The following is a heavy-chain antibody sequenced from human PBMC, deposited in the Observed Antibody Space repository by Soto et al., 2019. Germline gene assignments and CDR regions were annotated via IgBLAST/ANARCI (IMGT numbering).Heavy chain of an antibody. CDR3: SSFIMVVGWFDPNYYHGMDV. CDR2: ISGYNGNT. V-gene: IGHV1-18*01. D-gene: IGHD6-19*01. CDR1: GYTFSNYG. Sequence: QVQLVKSGAEVKKPGASVTVSCKTSGYTFSNYGINWVRQAPGQGLEWMGWISGYNGNTNYAQTVQGRVTMTTDTSTGTVYMELRSLKSDDTAIYYCSSFIMVVGWFDPNYYHGMDVWGQGTTLTVSS. J-gene: IGHJ6*02.